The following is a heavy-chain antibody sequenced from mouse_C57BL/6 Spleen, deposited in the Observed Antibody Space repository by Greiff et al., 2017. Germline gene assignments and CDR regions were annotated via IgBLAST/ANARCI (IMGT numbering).Heavy chain of an antibody. CDR2: IYPGDGDT. D-gene: IGHD1-1*01. Sequence: VQLQQSGPELVKPGASVKISCKASGYAFSSSWMNWVKQRPGKGLEWIGRIYPGDGDTNYNGKFKGKATLTADKSSSTAYMQLSSLTSADSAVYFCARSGNYYGPDYWGQGTTLTVSS. CDR1: GYAFSSSW. J-gene: IGHJ2*01. CDR3: ARSGNYYGPDY. V-gene: IGHV1-82*01.